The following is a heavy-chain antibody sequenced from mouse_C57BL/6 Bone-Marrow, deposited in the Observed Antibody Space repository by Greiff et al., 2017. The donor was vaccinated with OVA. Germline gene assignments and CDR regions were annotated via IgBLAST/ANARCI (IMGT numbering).Heavy chain of an antibody. CDR2: IYPRSGNT. D-gene: IGHD2-5*01. Sequence: VQLQQSGAELARPGASVKLSCKASGYTFTSYGISWVKQRTGQGLEWIGEIYPRSGNTYYNEQFKGKATLTADKSSSTAYMELRSLTSEDSAVYFCARPTYYSNYDRFAYWGQGTLVTVSA. J-gene: IGHJ3*01. CDR3: ARPTYYSNYDRFAY. V-gene: IGHV1-81*01. CDR1: GYTFTSYG.